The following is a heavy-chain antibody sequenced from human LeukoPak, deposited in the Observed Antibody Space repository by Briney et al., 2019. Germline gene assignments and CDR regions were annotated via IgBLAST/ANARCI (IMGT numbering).Heavy chain of an antibody. J-gene: IGHJ4*02. D-gene: IGHD5-18*01. Sequence: GVSVSLLCALCVHIFSIYDMSWVRQAPGKGLEWVSAISGSGDSTSCADSVKGRFTMYRDHSKNTLYLQMNNMRDEDKVVHYGAKEGYRYGWLDYWGQGTLVTVSS. CDR3: AKEGYRYGWLDY. CDR1: VHIFSIYD. CDR2: ISGSGDST. V-gene: IGHV3-23*01.